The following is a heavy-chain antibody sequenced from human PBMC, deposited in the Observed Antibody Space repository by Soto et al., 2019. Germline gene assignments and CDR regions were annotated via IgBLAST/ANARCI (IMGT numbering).Heavy chain of an antibody. V-gene: IGHV3-30*18. CDR1: GFTFSDHG. Sequence: VQLVESGGGEVQPGTSLRLSCAASGFTFSDHGMHWVRQAPGKGLEWVALVSHDGRKTFYADSVKGRLTIYRDNSKNTVFLHMSNVTPEDTGLYRCAKDLRQGASGATVYGMDVWGQGTTVTVSS. CDR3: AKDLRQGASGATVYGMDV. D-gene: IGHD5-12*01. CDR2: VSHDGRKT. J-gene: IGHJ6*02.